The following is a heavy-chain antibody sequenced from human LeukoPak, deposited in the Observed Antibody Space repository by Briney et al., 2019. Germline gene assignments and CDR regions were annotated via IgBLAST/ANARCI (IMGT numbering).Heavy chain of an antibody. CDR1: GFTFTNYW. V-gene: IGHV3-74*01. D-gene: IGHD3-10*01. J-gene: IGHJ4*02. CDR3: ARAGFGFDY. CDR2: VNSDGSVT. Sequence: GGSLRLSCAASGFTFTNYWIHWVRQTPGKGLVWVSRVNSDGSVTGYADSVRGRFTISRDNAKNTLYLQMSSLRAEDTAVYYCARAGFGFDYWGQGTLVTV.